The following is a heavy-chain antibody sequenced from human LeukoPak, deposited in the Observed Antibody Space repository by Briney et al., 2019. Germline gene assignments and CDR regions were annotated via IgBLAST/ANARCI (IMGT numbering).Heavy chain of an antibody. D-gene: IGHD6-13*01. J-gene: IGHJ4*02. Sequence: PSETLSLICAVYGGSFSGYYWSWIRQPPGKGLEWIGEINHSGSTNYNPSLKSRVTISVDTSKNQFSLKLSSVTAADTAVYYCARGDRYSSSWPFDYWGQGTLVTVSS. CDR3: ARGDRYSSSWPFDY. V-gene: IGHV4-34*01. CDR1: GGSFSGYY. CDR2: INHSGST.